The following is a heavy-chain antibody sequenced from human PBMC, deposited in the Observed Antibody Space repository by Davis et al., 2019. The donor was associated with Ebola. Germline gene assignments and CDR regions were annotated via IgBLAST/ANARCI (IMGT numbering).Heavy chain of an antibody. J-gene: IGHJ6*02. CDR1: GFSLSNARMG. Sequence: SGPTLVKPTETLTLTCTVSGFSLSNARMGVSWIRQPPGKALEWLAHIFSNDEKSYSTSLKSRLTIAKDTSKSQVVLTMTNMDPVDTATYYCARIRGMVQGPDYYYGMDVWGQGTTVTVSS. CDR2: IFSNDEK. CDR3: ARIRGMVQGPDYYYGMDV. V-gene: IGHV2-26*01. D-gene: IGHD3-10*01.